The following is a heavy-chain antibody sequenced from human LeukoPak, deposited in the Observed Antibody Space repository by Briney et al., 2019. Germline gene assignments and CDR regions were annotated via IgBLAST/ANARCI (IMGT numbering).Heavy chain of an antibody. J-gene: IGHJ4*02. CDR3: ARGLYSSGWYFDY. D-gene: IGHD6-19*01. CDR2: ISSCGST. V-gene: IGHV3-66*01. CDR1: RFTISSNY. Sequence: GGSLRLSCAASRFTISSNYMSWVRQAPGKGLDWVSVISSCGSTYYSASVKGRFTISRDNSKNTLYLQMNTLRAEDTAVYYCARGLYSSGWYFDYWGQGTLVTVSS.